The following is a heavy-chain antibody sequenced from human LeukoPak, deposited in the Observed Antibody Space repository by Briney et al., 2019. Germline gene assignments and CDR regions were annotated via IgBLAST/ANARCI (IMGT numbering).Heavy chain of an antibody. CDR1: GGSISSYY. CDR2: IYYSGST. J-gene: IGHJ6*02. D-gene: IGHD2-15*01. Sequence: SETLSLTCTVSGGSISSYYWSWIRQPPGKGLEWIGYIYYSGSTNYNPSLKSRVTMSVDTSKNQFSLKLSSVTAADTAVYYCARDTRDYYYYYGMDVWGQGTTVTVSS. CDR3: ARDTRDYYYYYGMDV. V-gene: IGHV4-59*01.